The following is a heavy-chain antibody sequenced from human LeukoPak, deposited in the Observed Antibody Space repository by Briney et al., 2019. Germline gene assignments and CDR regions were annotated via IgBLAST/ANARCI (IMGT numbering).Heavy chain of an antibody. V-gene: IGHV3-53*01. Sequence: GGSLRLSCAASGFTVSSNYMSWVRQAPGKGLEWVSVIYSGGSTYYADSVKGRFTISRDNSKNTLYLQMNSLRAEDTAVYYCARVPSERRSSSSYYYYYYYYMDVWGKGTTVTVSS. CDR1: GFTVSSNY. CDR2: IYSGGST. CDR3: ARVPSERRSSSSYYYYYYYYMDV. J-gene: IGHJ6*03. D-gene: IGHD6-13*01.